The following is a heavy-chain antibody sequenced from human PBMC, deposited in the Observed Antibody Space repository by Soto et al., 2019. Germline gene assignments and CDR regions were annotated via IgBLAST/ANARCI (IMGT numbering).Heavy chain of an antibody. CDR3: AKGRGGSGSLTPRVDF. J-gene: IGHJ4*02. CDR1: GFTFNNFA. Sequence: EVQLLESGGGLVQPGGSLRLSCAASGFTFNNFAMTWVRQAPGKGLEWVSAISGGGDTTSYADSVKGRLTVSRDGSKNTLYLQMSSLRAEDTALYYRAKGRGGSGSLTPRVDFWGQGTLVTFSS. CDR2: ISGGGDTT. D-gene: IGHD3-10*01. V-gene: IGHV3-23*01.